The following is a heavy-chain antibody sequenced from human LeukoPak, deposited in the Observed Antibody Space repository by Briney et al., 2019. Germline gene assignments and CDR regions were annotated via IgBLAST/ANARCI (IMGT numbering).Heavy chain of an antibody. J-gene: IGHJ6*03. CDR2: IYYSGST. Sequence: PSETLSLTCTVSGGSISNYYWSWIRQPPGKGLEWIGYIYYSGSTNYNPSLKSRVTISVDTSKNQFSLKLSSVTAADTAVYYCARGRPMIDCSGGSCYWRYYYMDVWGKGTTVTVSS. V-gene: IGHV4-59*12. CDR3: ARGRPMIDCSGGSCYWRYYYMDV. CDR1: GGSISNYY. D-gene: IGHD2-15*01.